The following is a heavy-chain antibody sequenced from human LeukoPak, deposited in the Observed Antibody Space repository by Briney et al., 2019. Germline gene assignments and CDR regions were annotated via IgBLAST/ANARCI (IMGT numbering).Heavy chain of an antibody. CDR1: GGSISSYY. CDR3: ARDFPPDSSGYSPLGLFDY. V-gene: IGHV4-4*07. D-gene: IGHD3-22*01. J-gene: IGHJ4*02. Sequence: SETLSLTCTVSGGSISSYYWSWIRQPAGKGLEWTGRIYTSGSTNYNPSLKSRVTMSVDTSKNQFSLKLSSVTAADTAVYYCARDFPPDSSGYSPLGLFDYWGQGTLVTVSS. CDR2: IYTSGST.